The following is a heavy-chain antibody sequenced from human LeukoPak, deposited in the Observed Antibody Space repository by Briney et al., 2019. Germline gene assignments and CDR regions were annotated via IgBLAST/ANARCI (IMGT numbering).Heavy chain of an antibody. V-gene: IGHV3-23*01. J-gene: IGHJ4*02. CDR2: VNGSGDTT. D-gene: IGHD4-17*01. CDR1: GFTFSYYS. Sequence: GGSLRLSCAASGFTFSYYSMNWVRQAPGKGLEWVSSVNGSGDTTYYADSVKGRFTISRDNSKNTLYLQMNSLRAEDTAMYYCAKDRVATVTTFNDYWGQGTLVTVSS. CDR3: AKDRVATVTTFNDY.